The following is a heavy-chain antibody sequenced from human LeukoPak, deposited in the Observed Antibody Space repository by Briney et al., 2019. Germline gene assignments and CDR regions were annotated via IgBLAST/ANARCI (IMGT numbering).Heavy chain of an antibody. CDR3: ARGSNYYDSKNGWFDP. CDR1: GGSISSGGYS. J-gene: IGHJ5*02. D-gene: IGHD3-22*01. Sequence: PSETLSLTCAVSGGSISSGGYSWSWIRQPPGKGLEWIGYIYHSGSTYYNPSLKSRVTISVDRSKNQFSLKLSSVTAADTAVYYCARGSNYYDSKNGWFDPWGQGTLVTVSS. V-gene: IGHV4-30-2*01. CDR2: IYHSGST.